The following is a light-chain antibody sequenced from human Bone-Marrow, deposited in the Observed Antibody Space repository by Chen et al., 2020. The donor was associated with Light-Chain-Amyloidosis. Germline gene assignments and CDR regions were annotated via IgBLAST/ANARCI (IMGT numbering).Light chain of an antibody. J-gene: IGLJ3*02. CDR2: EVT. CDR1: SSNVGGLNL. Sequence: QSALTQPASVSGSPGQSSTISCTGTSSNVGGLNLVSWYQQHPGKAPKLIFYEVTKRPSGGSSRFSAFQSGNAASTTSTGLQADDEADYYCWSYAGDSPLLFGGGTKLTVL. CDR3: WSYAGDSPLL. V-gene: IGLV2-23*02.